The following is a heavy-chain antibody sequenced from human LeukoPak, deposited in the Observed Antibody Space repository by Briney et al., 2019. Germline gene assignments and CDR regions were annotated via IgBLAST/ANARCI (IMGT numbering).Heavy chain of an antibody. D-gene: IGHD3-10*01. CDR3: ARSDYGSGNYYWSLDY. CDR1: GGSISSSSYY. CDR2: MSYTGSA. V-gene: IGHV4-39*07. J-gene: IGHJ4*02. Sequence: SETLSLTCTVSGGSISSSSYYWAWIRQPPGTGLEWIASMSYTGSAYYNPSLKSRVTISIDTSKNQFSLKLSSVTAADTAVYYCARSDYGSGNYYWSLDYWGQGTLVTVSS.